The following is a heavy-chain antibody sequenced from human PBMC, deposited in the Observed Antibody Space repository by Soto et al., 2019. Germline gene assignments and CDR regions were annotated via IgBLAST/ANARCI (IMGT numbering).Heavy chain of an antibody. CDR1: GFSLSTSGVG. V-gene: IGHV2-5*02. CDR3: AHSKGTITMVRGVDNWFDP. J-gene: IGHJ5*02. D-gene: IGHD3-10*01. Sequence: QITLKESGPTLVKPTQTLTLTCTFSGFSLSTSGVGVGWIRQPPGKALEWLALIYWDDDKRYSPSLKSRLTITKDTYKNQVVLKMTNMDPVDTATYYCAHSKGTITMVRGVDNWFDPWGQGTLVTVSS. CDR2: IYWDDDK.